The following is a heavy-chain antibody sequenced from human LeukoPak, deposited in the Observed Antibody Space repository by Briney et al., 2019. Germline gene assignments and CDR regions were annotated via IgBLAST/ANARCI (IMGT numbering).Heavy chain of an antibody. D-gene: IGHD4-17*01. CDR3: ASLDRDYGPTL. V-gene: IGHV4-34*01. Sequence: PSETLSLTCAVYVGSFSGYYGSCIRQPPGKGREGIGEINHSGNTNYNPSLKSRVTISVATSKNQFSLKLSSVTAADPVEYSCASLDRDYGPTLWGQGTLVTVSS. CDR2: INHSGNT. J-gene: IGHJ4*02. CDR1: VGSFSGYY.